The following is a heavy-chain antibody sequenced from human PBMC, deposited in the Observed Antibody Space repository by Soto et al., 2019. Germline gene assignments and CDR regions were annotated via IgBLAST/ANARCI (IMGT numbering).Heavy chain of an antibody. J-gene: IGHJ6*01. CDR1: GGSISSGYYY. CDR3: ARGRGGSYHYYYYYYGRDV. V-gene: IGHV4-30-4*01. CDR2: IYYSGST. D-gene: IGHD1-26*01. Sequence: SETLSLTCTVSGGSISSGYYYWSWIRQPPGKGLEWIGYIYYSGSTYYNPSLKSRVTISVETSQNQFYLQLSSVTAADTAVYYCARGRGGSYHYYYYYYGRDVWGKGTTVAVSS.